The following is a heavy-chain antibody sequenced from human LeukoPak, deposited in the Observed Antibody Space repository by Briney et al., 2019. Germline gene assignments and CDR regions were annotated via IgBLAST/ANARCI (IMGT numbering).Heavy chain of an antibody. Sequence: PGRSLRLSCAASGFTVDDYAMHWVRQSPGKGLEWVSGISWNSGSIGYADSVKGRFTISRDNAKNSLYLQMNSLRAEDTALYYCAKLTAAAGSDYWGQGTLVTVSS. V-gene: IGHV3-9*01. J-gene: IGHJ4*02. D-gene: IGHD6-13*01. CDR3: AKLTAAAGSDY. CDR1: GFTVDDYA. CDR2: ISWNSGSI.